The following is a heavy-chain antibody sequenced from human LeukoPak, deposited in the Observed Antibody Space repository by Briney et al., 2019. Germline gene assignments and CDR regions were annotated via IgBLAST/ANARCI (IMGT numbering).Heavy chain of an antibody. J-gene: IGHJ4*02. CDR3: ARLRDYGDYYSDY. V-gene: IGHV3-7*01. CDR2: IKQDGSEK. CDR1: RFTFSSYW. Sequence: QPGGSLRLSCAASRFTFSSYWMSWVRQAPGKGLEWVANIKQDGSEKYYVDSVKGRFTISRDNAKNSLYLQMNSLRAEDTAVYYCARLRDYGDYYSDYWGQGTLVTVSS. D-gene: IGHD4-17*01.